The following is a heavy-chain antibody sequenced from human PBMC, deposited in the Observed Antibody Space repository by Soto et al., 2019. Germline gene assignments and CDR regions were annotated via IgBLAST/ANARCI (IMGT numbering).Heavy chain of an antibody. J-gene: IGHJ6*02. D-gene: IGHD2-15*01. CDR1: GYSFTIYC. CDR2: IDPSDSYT. V-gene: IGHV5-10-1*01. CDR3: ARSVVVAATVPYYYYGMDV. Sequence: RGESLKMSWDCSGYSFTIYCISWVLQMPGKGLEWMGRIDPSDSYTNYSPSFQGHVTISADKSISTAYLQWSSLKASDTAMYYCARSVVVAATVPYYYYGMDVWGQGTTVTVSS.